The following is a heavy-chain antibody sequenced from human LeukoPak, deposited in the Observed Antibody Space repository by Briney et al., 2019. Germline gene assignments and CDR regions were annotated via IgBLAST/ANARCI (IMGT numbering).Heavy chain of an antibody. CDR3: GKVVATVTKILGGFYI. CDR2: IYHSGST. CDR1: GYSISSGYY. Sequence: SETLSLTCTVSGYSISSGYYWGWIRQPPGKGLEWIGGIYHSGSTYYNPSLKSRVTISVDTSKNQFSLKLSSVTAADTAVYYCGKVVATVTKILGGFYIWGQGTMVTVSS. D-gene: IGHD4-17*01. J-gene: IGHJ3*02. V-gene: IGHV4-38-2*02.